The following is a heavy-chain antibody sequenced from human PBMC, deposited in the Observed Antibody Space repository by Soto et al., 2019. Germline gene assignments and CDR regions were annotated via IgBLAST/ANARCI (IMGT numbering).Heavy chain of an antibody. Sequence: PSETLSLTCTVSGGSITRGTYYWGGWIRQPPGKGLEWIGSIYYSGSTYYNPSLDSRGTISVDTSKNQFSLNLTSVTAADTAVYYCARHANRNYYDGFDIWGQGTMVTVSS. CDR2: IYYSGST. CDR3: ARHANRNYYDGFDI. J-gene: IGHJ3*02. D-gene: IGHD3-10*01. V-gene: IGHV4-39*01. CDR1: GGSITRGTYY.